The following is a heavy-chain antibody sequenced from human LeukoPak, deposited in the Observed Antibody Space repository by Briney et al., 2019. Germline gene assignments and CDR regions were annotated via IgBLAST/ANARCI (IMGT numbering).Heavy chain of an antibody. V-gene: IGHV4-38-2*01. D-gene: IGHD3-3*02. J-gene: IGHJ5*02. CDR3: ARTRRYQDFWSGPSSWFDP. CDR1: GFTFSSYE. Sequence: KPGGSLRLSCAASGFTFSSYEMNWVRQAPGKGLEWIGSIYHSGSTYYNPSLKSRVTISVDTSKNQFSLKLSSVTAADTAVYYCARTRRYQDFWSGPSSWFDPWGQGTLVTVSS. CDR2: IYHSGST.